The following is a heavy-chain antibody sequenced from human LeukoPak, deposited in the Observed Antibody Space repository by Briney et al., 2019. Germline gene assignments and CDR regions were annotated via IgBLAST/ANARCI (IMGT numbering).Heavy chain of an antibody. CDR3: ARGGGISHYYYYMDV. V-gene: IGHV4-30-4*07. J-gene: IGHJ6*03. CDR1: GGSISSGGYS. D-gene: IGHD6-13*01. CDR2: IYYSGRT. Sequence: PSQTLSLTCAVSGGSISSGGYSWSWIRQPPGKGLEWIGYIYYSGRTYYNPSLKSRITISVDTSKNQFSLKLSSVTAADTAVYYCARGGGISHYYYYMDVWGKGTTVTISS.